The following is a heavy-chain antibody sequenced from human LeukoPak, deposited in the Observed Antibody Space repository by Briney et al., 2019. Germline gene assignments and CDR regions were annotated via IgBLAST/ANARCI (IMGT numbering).Heavy chain of an antibody. CDR1: GFTFNSYW. CDR2: ISKSGSEK. J-gene: IGHJ4*02. CDR3: PRDVGVSS. Sequence: GGSLRLSCAASGFTFNSYWMSWVRQAPGKGLEWVANISKSGSEKYYVASVKRRFIISRDNTKNSLYLQMNSLRAEDTAVYFSPRDVGVSSGGQGTLVTVSS. D-gene: IGHD3-10*01. V-gene: IGHV3-7*01.